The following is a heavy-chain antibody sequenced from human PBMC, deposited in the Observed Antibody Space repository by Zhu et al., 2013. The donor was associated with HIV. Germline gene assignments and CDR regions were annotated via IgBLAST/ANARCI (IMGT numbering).Heavy chain of an antibody. CDR2: IYPSSGGT. V-gene: IGHV1-46*03. J-gene: IGHJ4*02. Sequence: QVQLVQSGAEVTKPGASVKVSCKASGYIFTTYYLHWVRQAPGQGLEWMGIIYPSSGGTSYAQKFQGRVTMTRDTSTSTIYMDLSSLRSEDTAVYYCVREQSGGLFDYWGQGTLVTVSS. CDR1: GYIFTTYY. CDR3: VREQSGGLFDY. D-gene: IGHD3-16*01.